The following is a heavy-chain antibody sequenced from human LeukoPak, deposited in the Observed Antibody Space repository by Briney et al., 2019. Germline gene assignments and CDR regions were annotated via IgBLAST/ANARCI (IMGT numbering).Heavy chain of an antibody. CDR2: IKQDGSEK. CDR1: GFTFSSYW. CDR3: ARDIHYSSSWYGYIDY. Sequence: PGGSLRLSCAASGFTFSSYWMSWVRQAPGKGLEWVANIKQDGSEKYYVDSVKGRFTISRDNAKNSLYLQMNSLRAEDTAVYYCARDIHYSSSWYGYIDYWGQGTLVTVSS. J-gene: IGHJ4*02. D-gene: IGHD6-13*01. V-gene: IGHV3-7*01.